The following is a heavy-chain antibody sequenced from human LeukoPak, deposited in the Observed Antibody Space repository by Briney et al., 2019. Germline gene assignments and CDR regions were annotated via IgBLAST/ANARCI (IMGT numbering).Heavy chain of an antibody. Sequence: KASETLSLTCAVYGGSFSGYYWSWIRQPPGKGLEWIGEINHSGSTNYNPSLKSRVTISVDTSKNQFSLKLSSVTAADTAVYYCARVMTTVTTQYMDVWGKGTTVTVSS. CDR2: INHSGST. CDR1: GGSFSGYY. CDR3: ARVMTTVTTQYMDV. V-gene: IGHV4-34*01. D-gene: IGHD4-17*01. J-gene: IGHJ6*03.